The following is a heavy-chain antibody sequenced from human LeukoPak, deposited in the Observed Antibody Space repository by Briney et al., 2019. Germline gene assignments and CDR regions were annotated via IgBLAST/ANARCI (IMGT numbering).Heavy chain of an antibody. D-gene: IGHD6-6*01. CDR2: INHSGST. J-gene: IGHJ4*02. Sequence: PSETLSLTCTVYGGSFSGYFWTWIRQPPGKGLEWIGEINHSGSTNYNPSLKSRVTISVDPSKNQFSLKLSSVTAADTAFYYCARYVVPGRTLDYWGQGTLVTVSS. CDR3: ARYVVPGRTLDY. CDR1: GGSFSGYF. V-gene: IGHV4-34*01.